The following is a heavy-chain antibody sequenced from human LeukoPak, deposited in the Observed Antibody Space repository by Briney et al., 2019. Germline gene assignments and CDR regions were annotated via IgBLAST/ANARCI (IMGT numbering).Heavy chain of an antibody. D-gene: IGHD2-2*01. CDR3: VKDLLGYCSSTSCYATGPFDY. V-gene: IGHV3-64D*09. CDR2: ISTNGGHT. Sequence: AGGSLRLSCSASGFSFSNYAMHWVRQAPGKGLEYVSAISTNGGHTYYADSVQGRFTISRDDSKSTLYLQMSSLRAEDTALYYCVKDLLGYCSSTSCYATGPFDYWGQGTLVTVSS. J-gene: IGHJ4*02. CDR1: GFSFSNYA.